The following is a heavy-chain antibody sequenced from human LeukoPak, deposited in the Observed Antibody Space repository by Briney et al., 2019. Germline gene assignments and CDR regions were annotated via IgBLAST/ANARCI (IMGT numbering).Heavy chain of an antibody. D-gene: IGHD3-10*01. CDR1: GFTFSSYT. J-gene: IGHJ4*02. CDR3: VLLWLKDAFDY. CDR2: ISSSSSTI. Sequence: GGSLRLSCAASGFTFSSYTMNWVRQAPGKGLEWIAYISSSSSTIYYAGSVKVRFTISSDNAKNTLYVQMNSLRLEDTAADDFVLLWLKDAFDYCSQGTLVTVSS. V-gene: IGHV3-48*04.